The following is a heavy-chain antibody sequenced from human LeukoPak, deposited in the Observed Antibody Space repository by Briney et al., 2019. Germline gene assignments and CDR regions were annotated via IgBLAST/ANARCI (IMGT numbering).Heavy chain of an antibody. D-gene: IGHD2-2*01. CDR2: ISSISRYI. CDR3: ASLGSRHCTSTTCYDY. Sequence: PGGSLRLSCAASGFTFSSYSMNWVRQAPRKRLEWVSSISSISRYIYYADSVKGRFTISRDNAKNSLYLQMNSLRAEDTAVYYCASLGSRHCTSTTCYDYWGQGTLVTVSS. J-gene: IGHJ4*02. V-gene: IGHV3-21*01. CDR1: GFTFSSYS.